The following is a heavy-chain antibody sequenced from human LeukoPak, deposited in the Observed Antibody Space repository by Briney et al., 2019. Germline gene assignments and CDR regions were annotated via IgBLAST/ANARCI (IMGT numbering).Heavy chain of an antibody. D-gene: IGHD6-19*01. CDR2: IYYSGST. CDR1: GGSISSSNYH. CDR3: ASSVAVSPSGYYGMDV. V-gene: IGHV4-39*01. J-gene: IGHJ6*02. Sequence: SETLSLTCSVSGGSISSSNYHWGWIRQPPGKGLEWIESIYYSGSTYHNPSLKSRLTISVDMSKNQFSLKLSSVTAADTAVYYCASSVAVSPSGYYGMDVWGQGTTVTVSS.